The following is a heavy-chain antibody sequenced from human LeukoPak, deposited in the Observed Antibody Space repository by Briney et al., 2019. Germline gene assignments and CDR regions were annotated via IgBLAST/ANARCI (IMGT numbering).Heavy chain of an antibody. CDR1: GFTFSDYY. V-gene: IGHV3-11*01. J-gene: IGHJ4*02. D-gene: IGHD3-22*01. CDR2: ISSSGTTI. CDR3: ARPSSGYSIDY. Sequence: GGSLRLSCAASGFTFSDYYMSWIRQAPGKGLEWFSYISSSGTTIYYADSVKGRFTISRDNAKNSLYLQMNSLRAEDTAVYYCARPSSGYSIDYWGQGTLVTVSS.